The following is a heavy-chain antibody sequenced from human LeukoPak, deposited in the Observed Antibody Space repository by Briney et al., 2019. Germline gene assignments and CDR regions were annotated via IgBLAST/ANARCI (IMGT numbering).Heavy chain of an antibody. D-gene: IGHD1-26*01. CDR2: IYYSGST. V-gene: IGHV4-59*01. J-gene: IGHJ4*02. Sequence: SETLSPTCTVSGGSISSYYWSWIRQPPGKGLEWIGYIYYSGSTNYNPSLKSRVTISVDTSKNQFSLKLSSVTAADTAVYYCAASLPSGSYEGLFDYWGQGTLVTVSS. CDR3: AASLPSGSYEGLFDY. CDR1: GGSISSYY.